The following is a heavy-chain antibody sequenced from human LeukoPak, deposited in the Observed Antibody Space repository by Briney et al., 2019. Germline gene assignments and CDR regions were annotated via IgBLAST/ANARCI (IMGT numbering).Heavy chain of an antibody. CDR3: ARGRFGGYSHFDY. CDR2: IWSDGSND. V-gene: IGHV3-33*01. CDR1: GFTFSNYA. J-gene: IGHJ4*02. Sequence: GGSLRLSCAASGFTFSNYAMDWVRQAPGKGLEWVAVIWSDGSNDYYADSVKGRFTISRDNSMNTLFLQMNSLRVEDTAVYYCARGRFGGYSHFDYWGQGTLVTVSS. D-gene: IGHD3-22*01.